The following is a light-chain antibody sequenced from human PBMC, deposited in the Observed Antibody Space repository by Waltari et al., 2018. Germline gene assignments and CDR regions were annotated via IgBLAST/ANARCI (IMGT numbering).Light chain of an antibody. Sequence: QSVLTKPPSASGTPGQRVTISCSGSGSNIRSHSVYCYQLLPGTAPKLLIYRNNQRPSGVPDRFSGSKSGTSASLAISGLRSEDEADYYCAAWDDSLSGVVFGGGTKLTVL. J-gene: IGLJ2*01. CDR3: AAWDDSLSGVV. CDR1: GSNIRSHS. V-gene: IGLV1-47*01. CDR2: RNN.